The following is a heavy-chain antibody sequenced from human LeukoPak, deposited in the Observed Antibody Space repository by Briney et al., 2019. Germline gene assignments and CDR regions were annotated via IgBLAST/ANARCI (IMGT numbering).Heavy chain of an antibody. CDR2: IIPIFGTA. D-gene: IGHD5-12*01. Sequence: SVKVSCKASGYTFTGYYMHWVRQAPGQGLEWMGGIIPIFGTANYAQKFQGRVTITADKSTSTAYMELSSLRSEDTAVYYCATRNGGYSGYDFGLGYYYYMDVWGKGTTVTVSS. V-gene: IGHV1-69*06. CDR1: GYTFTGYY. J-gene: IGHJ6*03. CDR3: ATRNGGYSGYDFGLGYYYYMDV.